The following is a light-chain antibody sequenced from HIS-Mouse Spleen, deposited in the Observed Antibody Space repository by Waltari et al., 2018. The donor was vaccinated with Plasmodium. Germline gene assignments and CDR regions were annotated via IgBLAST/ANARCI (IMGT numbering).Light chain of an antibody. Sequence: EIVMTQSPASLSVSPGEGATLSCRASQRVSSNLAWYQQKPGQAPRLLIYGASTRTTGIPARFSGSGSGTEFTLTISSLQSEDFAVYCCQQYNNWSFTFGPGTKVDIK. J-gene: IGKJ3*01. CDR2: GAS. CDR1: QRVSSN. CDR3: QQYNNWSFT. V-gene: IGKV3-15*01.